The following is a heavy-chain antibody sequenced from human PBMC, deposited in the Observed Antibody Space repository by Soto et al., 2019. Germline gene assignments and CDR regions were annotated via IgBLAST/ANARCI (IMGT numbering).Heavy chain of an antibody. CDR3: ARDLTREGDYYDRSGYYLDY. Sequence: ASVKVSCKASGYTFTRYYMHWVRQAPGQGLEWMGIINPSDDATSYAEKFQGRLTMTKDTSTSTVYMEMSSLRCEDTAVYYCARDLTREGDYYDRSGYYLDYWSQGTLVTVSS. J-gene: IGHJ4*02. V-gene: IGHV1-46*01. CDR1: GYTFTRYY. CDR2: INPSDDAT. D-gene: IGHD3-22*01.